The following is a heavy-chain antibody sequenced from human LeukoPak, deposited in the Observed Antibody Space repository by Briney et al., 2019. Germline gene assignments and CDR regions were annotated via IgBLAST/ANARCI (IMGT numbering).Heavy chain of an antibody. CDR1: GGTFSSYA. J-gene: IGHJ4*02. CDR2: VIPIFGTA. V-gene: IGHV1-69*05. Sequence: AAVKVSCKASGGTFSSYAISWVRQAPGQGLEWMGGVIPIFGTANYAQKFQGRVTITTDESTRTAYMELSSLRSEDTAVYYCARVTSGYDSAFDYWGQGTLVTVSS. CDR3: ARVTSGYDSAFDY. D-gene: IGHD5-12*01.